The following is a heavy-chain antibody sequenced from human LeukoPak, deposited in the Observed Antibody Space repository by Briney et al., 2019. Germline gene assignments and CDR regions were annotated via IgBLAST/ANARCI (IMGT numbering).Heavy chain of an antibody. CDR1: GFTFSSYG. CDR3: AREGFRRSYYYGSGSYYVSY. V-gene: IGHV3-30*03. D-gene: IGHD3-10*01. Sequence: GRSLRLSCAASGFTFSSYGMHWVRQAPGKGLEWVAVISYDGFNPYYADSVKGRFTISRDNSKNTLWLQMNSLRAEDTAVYYCAREGFRRSYYYGSGSYYVSYWGQGTLVTVSS. J-gene: IGHJ4*02. CDR2: ISYDGFNP.